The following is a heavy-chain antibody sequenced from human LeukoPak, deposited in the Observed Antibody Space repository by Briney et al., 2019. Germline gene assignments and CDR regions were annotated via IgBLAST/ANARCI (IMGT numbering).Heavy chain of an antibody. CDR1: GGTFSSYA. V-gene: IGHV1-69*01. CDR2: IIPIFGTA. CDR3: ASQPFRIAAARADFDY. Sequence: WASVKVSCKASGGTFSSYAISWVRQAPGQGLEWMGGIIPIFGTANYAQKFRGRVTITADESTSTAYMELSSLRSEDTAVYYCASQPFRIAAARADFDYWGQGTLVTVSS. J-gene: IGHJ4*02. D-gene: IGHD6-13*01.